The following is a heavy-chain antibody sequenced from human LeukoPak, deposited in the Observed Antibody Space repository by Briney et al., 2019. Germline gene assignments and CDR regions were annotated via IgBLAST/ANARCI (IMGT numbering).Heavy chain of an antibody. D-gene: IGHD6-19*01. CDR2: INTDGTVT. CDR1: GFTFSKYW. Sequence: GGSLRLSCAASGFTFSKYWMLWVRQAPGRGLESVSRINTDGTVTTYADSVKGRFTISRDNADNTMFLQMNSVRDEDTAVYYCATKQWLAPPPDSWGQGTPVTVSS. V-gene: IGHV3-74*01. J-gene: IGHJ4*02. CDR3: ATKQWLAPPPDS.